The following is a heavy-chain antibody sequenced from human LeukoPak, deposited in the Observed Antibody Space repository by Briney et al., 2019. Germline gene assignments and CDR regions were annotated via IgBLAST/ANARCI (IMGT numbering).Heavy chain of an antibody. CDR2: INHSGST. Sequence: SETLSLTCAVYGWSFSGYYWSWIRQPPGKGLEWIGEINHSGSTNDNPSLKSRVTISVDTSKNQFSLKLSSVTAADTAVYYCARSPRGYCSGGSCSGYFDYWGQGTLVTVSS. J-gene: IGHJ4*02. CDR3: ARSPRGYCSGGSCSGYFDY. CDR1: GWSFSGYY. D-gene: IGHD2-15*01. V-gene: IGHV4-34*01.